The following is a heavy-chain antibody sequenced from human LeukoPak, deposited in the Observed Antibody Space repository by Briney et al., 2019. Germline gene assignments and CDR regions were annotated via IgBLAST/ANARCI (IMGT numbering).Heavy chain of an antibody. CDR3: AKYXXXXXXXDTFFDY. V-gene: IGHV3-23*01. Sequence: PGGSLRLSCAASGFTFSSYAMSWARQAPGKGLEWVSAISGSGGSTYYADSVKGRFTISRDNSKNTLYLQMNSLRAEDTAVYYCAKYXXXXXXXDTFFDYWGQGTLXT. CDR1: GFTFSSYA. CDR2: ISGSGGST. D-gene: IGHD2/OR15-2a*01. J-gene: IGHJ4*02.